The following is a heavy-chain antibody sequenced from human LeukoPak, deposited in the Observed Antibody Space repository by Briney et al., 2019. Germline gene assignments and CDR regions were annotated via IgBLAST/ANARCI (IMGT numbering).Heavy chain of an antibody. CDR1: GFSFGNHA. D-gene: IGHD2-2*01. CDR3: AKGGTFCTSDSCFINC. Sequence: GGSLRLSCAASGFSFGNHAMHWVRQAPGKGLQWVSTVGGIGGSTYYADSVKGRFTISRDSSKNTLYLQMNSLRAEDTAVYFCAKGGTFCTSDSCFINCWGQGTLVTVSS. V-gene: IGHV3-23*01. CDR2: VGGIGGST. J-gene: IGHJ4*02.